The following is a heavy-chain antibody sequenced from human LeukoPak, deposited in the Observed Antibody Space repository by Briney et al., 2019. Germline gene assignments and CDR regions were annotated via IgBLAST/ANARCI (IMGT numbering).Heavy chain of an antibody. Sequence: GRSLRLSCAASGFTFSSYAMHWVRQAPGKGLEWVAVISYDGSNKYYADSVKGRFTISRDNSKNTLYLQMSSLRAEDTAVYYCARADSSSWYGVFDYWGQGTLVTVSS. CDR2: ISYDGSNK. V-gene: IGHV3-30*04. D-gene: IGHD6-13*01. J-gene: IGHJ4*02. CDR1: GFTFSSYA. CDR3: ARADSSSWYGVFDY.